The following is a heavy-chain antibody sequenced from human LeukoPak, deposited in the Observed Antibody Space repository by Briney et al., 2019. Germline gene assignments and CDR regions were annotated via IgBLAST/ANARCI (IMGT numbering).Heavy chain of an antibody. CDR3: TTEIRYDALFDY. D-gene: IGHD5-12*01. CDR1: GFTFSNAW. CDR2: IKSKTDGGTT. V-gene: IGHV3-15*01. Sequence: GGSLRLSCAASGFTFSNAWMSWVRQAPGKGLEWVGRIKSKTDGGTTDYAAPVKGRFTISRDDSKNTLYLQMNSLKTEDTAVYYCTTEIRYDALFDYWGQGTLVTVSS. J-gene: IGHJ4*02.